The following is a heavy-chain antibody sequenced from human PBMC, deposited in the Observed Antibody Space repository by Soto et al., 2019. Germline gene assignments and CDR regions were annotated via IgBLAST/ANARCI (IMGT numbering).Heavy chain of an antibody. CDR3: ARGSGYYYWDDY. Sequence: QVQLVQSGAEEKKPGASVKVSCKASGYTFTSYAMNWVRQAPGQRLEWMGWINAGNGNTKYSQKFQRRVTITRDTSAITAYMERSSLRSEDTAVYYCARGSGYYYWDDYWGQGTLVTVAS. CDR2: INAGNGNT. CDR1: GYTFTSYA. J-gene: IGHJ4*02. D-gene: IGHD3-22*01. V-gene: IGHV1-3*05.